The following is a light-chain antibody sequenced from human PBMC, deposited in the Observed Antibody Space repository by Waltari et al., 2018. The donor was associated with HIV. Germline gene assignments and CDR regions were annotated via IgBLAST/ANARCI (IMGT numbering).Light chain of an antibody. CDR2: ENN. J-gene: IGLJ2*01. CDR3: QSYFASNDVI. CDR1: SGRIASNY. V-gene: IGLV6-57*04. Sequence: NFMLTQPHSVSESPGKTVTISCTRSSGRIASNYVQWYQQRPGGAPTTVIYENNQRPSGVPYRFSGSSDSSSNSASLTISGLKTDDEADYYCQSYFASNDVIFGGVTTLTVL.